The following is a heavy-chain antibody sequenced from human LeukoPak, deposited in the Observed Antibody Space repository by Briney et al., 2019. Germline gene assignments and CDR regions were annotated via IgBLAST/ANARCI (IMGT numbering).Heavy chain of an antibody. D-gene: IGHD4-23*01. Sequence: SETLSLTCTVSGGSISSYYWTWIRQPPGKGLEWIGYIYYSGSTNYNPSLKSRGTISVDTSKNQFSLKLSSVTAADTAVYCCARTQDYGGPDAFDIWGQGTMATVSS. CDR3: ARTQDYGGPDAFDI. J-gene: IGHJ3*02. V-gene: IGHV4-59*01. CDR2: IYYSGST. CDR1: GGSISSYY.